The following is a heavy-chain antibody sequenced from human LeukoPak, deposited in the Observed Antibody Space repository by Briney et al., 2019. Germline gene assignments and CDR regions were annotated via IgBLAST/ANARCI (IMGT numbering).Heavy chain of an antibody. CDR2: TNYRLKWYN. CDR1: GDSVSGNIVA. CDR3: ARGSSGSFDY. Sequence: SQTLSLTCDISGDSVSGNIVAWNWIRQSPSRGLEWLGRTNYRLKWYNDYAVSVRGRITINPDTSKNRFSLQLDSVTPEDTAVYYCARGSSGSFDYWGQGTLVTVSS. D-gene: IGHD6-19*01. V-gene: IGHV6-1*01. J-gene: IGHJ4*02.